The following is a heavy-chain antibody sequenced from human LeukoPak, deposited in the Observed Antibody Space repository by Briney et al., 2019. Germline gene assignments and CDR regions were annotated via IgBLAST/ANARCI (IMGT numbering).Heavy chain of an antibody. V-gene: IGHV4-34*01. CDR2: INHSGST. CDR3: ARGRYYDYVWGSYRSSYFDY. D-gene: IGHD3-16*02. CDR1: GGSFSGYY. Sequence: PSETLSLTCAVYGGSFSGYYWSWIRQPPGKGLEWIGEINHSGSTNYSPSLKSRVTISVDTSKNQFSLKLSSVTAADTAVYYCARGRYYDYVWGSYRSSYFDYWGQGTLVTVSS. J-gene: IGHJ4*02.